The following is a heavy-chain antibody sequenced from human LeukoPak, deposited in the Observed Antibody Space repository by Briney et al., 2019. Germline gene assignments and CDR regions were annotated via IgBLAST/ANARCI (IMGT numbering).Heavy chain of an antibody. V-gene: IGHV3-13*01. D-gene: IGHD6-13*01. J-gene: IGHJ4*02. CDR3: ARGIYSSSSSDFDY. Sequence: GGSLRLSCAASGFTFSSYDIHWVRQATGKGLEWVSAIGTAGDTYYPGSVKGRFTISRENAKNSLYLQMNSLRAGDTAVYYCARGIYSSSSSDFDYWGQGTLVTVSS. CDR2: IGTAGDT. CDR1: GFTFSSYD.